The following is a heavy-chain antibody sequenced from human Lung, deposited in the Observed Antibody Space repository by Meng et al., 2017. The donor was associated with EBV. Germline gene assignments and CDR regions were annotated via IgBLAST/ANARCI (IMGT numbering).Heavy chain of an antibody. CDR1: GGSFSGYY. CDR3: ARGGMTTVTTYYFDY. V-gene: IGHV4-34*01. J-gene: IGHJ4*02. D-gene: IGHD4-17*01. Sequence: VQLQQWGAGLLKPSETLSLTCAVYGGSFSGYYWGWIRQPPGKGLEWIGEINHSGSTNYNPSLKSRVTISVDTSKNQFSLKLSSVTAADTAVYYCARGGMTTVTTYYFDYWGQGTLVTVSS. CDR2: INHSGST.